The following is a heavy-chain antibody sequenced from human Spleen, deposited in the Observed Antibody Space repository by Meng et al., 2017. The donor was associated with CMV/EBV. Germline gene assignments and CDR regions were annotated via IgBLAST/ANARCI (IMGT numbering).Heavy chain of an antibody. Sequence: CKASGGTFSSYTINWVRQAPGLGLEWMGRIIPMRGISIYAQNFQGRVTIIADKSTSTAYMDLNSLTSEDTAVFYCARGDMISDAFDIWGQGTMVTVSS. CDR2: IIPMRGIS. V-gene: IGHV1-69*02. J-gene: IGHJ3*02. D-gene: IGHD3-22*01. CDR1: GGTFSSYT. CDR3: ARGDMISDAFDI.